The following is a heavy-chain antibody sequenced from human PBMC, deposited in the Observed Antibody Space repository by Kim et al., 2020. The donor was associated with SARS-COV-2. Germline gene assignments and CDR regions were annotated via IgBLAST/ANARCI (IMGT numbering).Heavy chain of an antibody. CDR1: GFTFDDYG. Sequence: GGSLRLSCAASGFTFDDYGMSWVRQTPMKGLEWVSGINRNSASTGYADSVKGRFTISRDNAKKSLYLQMNGLRVEHTALYYCVRGYVGGPFDLWGQGSLV. D-gene: IGHD3-10*01. CDR2: INRNSAST. J-gene: IGHJ4*02. V-gene: IGHV3-20*04. CDR3: VRGYVGGPFDL.